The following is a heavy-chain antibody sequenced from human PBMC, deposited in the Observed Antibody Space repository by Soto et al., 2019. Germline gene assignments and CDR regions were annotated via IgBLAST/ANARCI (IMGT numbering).Heavy chain of an antibody. J-gene: IGHJ5*02. V-gene: IGHV4-59*01. CDR2: TYYSGST. CDR1: GGSISSYY. D-gene: IGHD6-6*01. Sequence: SETLSLTCTVSGGSISSYYWGWIRQPPGKGLEWIGYTYYSGSTNYNPSLKSRVTISVDTSKNQFSLKLSSVTAADTAVYYCARFSSSYHNWFDPWGQGTLVTVSS. CDR3: ARFSSSYHNWFDP.